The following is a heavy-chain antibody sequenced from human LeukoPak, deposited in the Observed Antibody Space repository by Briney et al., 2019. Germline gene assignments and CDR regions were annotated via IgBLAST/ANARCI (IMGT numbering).Heavy chain of an antibody. CDR1: GFTFSSYA. CDR3: AKTGLQLWFGELLYFAY. CDR2: ISGSGGST. V-gene: IGHV3-23*01. J-gene: IGHJ4*02. D-gene: IGHD3-10*01. Sequence: GGSLRLSCAASGFTFSSYAMSWVRQAPGKGLEWVSAISGSGGSTYYADSVKGRFTIARDNPKHTLYLKMNSLRAEATAVYYCAKTGLQLWFGELLYFAYWGQGTLVTVSS.